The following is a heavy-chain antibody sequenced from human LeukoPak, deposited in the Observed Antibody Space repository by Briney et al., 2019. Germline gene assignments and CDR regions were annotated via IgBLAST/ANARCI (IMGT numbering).Heavy chain of an antibody. CDR1: GFTFGDYA. D-gene: IGHD2-2*01. Sequence: QPGRSLRLSCTASGFTFGDYAMSWLRQAPGKGLEWVGFIRSKAYGGTTEYAASVKGRFTISRDDSKSIAYLQMNSLKTEDTAVYYCTSGVPSFDYWGQGTLVTVSS. V-gene: IGHV3-49*03. J-gene: IGHJ4*02. CDR3: TSGVPSFDY. CDR2: IRSKAYGGTT.